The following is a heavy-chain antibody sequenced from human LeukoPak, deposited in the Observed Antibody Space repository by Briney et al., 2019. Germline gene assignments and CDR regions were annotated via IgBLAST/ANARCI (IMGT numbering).Heavy chain of an antibody. J-gene: IGHJ5*02. CDR2: IIPILGIA. D-gene: IGHD1-26*01. CDR3: ARVLDSWFDP. CDR1: GGTFSSYA. V-gene: IGHV1-69*04. Sequence: SVKVSCKASGGTFSSYAISWVRQAPGQGLEWMGRIIPILGIANYAQKFQGRVTITADKSTSTAYMELSSLRSEDAAVYYCARVLDSWFDPWGQGTLVTVSS.